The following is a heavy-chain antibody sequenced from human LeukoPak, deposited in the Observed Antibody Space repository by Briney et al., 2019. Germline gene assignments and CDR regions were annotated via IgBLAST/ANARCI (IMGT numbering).Heavy chain of an antibody. J-gene: IGHJ4*02. CDR1: GFTFSSSA. V-gene: IGHV3-23*01. Sequence: GGSLRLSCAASGFTFSSSAMSWVRQVPGKGLEWVSGISASGGSTYYADSVKGRFTISRDNSKNTLYLQMNSLRAEDTAVYYCARDYHFDYWGQGTLVTVSS. CDR3: ARDYHFDY. CDR2: ISASGGST.